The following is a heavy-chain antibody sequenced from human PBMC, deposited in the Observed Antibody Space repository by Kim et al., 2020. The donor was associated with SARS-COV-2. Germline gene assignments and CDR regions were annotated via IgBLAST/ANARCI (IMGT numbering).Heavy chain of an antibody. J-gene: IGHJ4*02. CDR2: IYYSGST. D-gene: IGHD6-13*01. CDR1: GGSISSYY. CDR3: AAYSSSWYCIDY. Sequence: SETLSLTCTVSGGSISSYYWSWIRQPPGKGLEWIGYIYYSGSTNYNPSLKSRVTISVDTSKNQFSLKLSSVTAADTAVYYCAAYSSSWYCIDYWGQGTLVTVSS. V-gene: IGHV4-59*13.